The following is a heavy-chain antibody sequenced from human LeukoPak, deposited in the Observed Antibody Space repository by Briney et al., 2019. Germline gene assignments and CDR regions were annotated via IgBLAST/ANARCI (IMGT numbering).Heavy chain of an antibody. D-gene: IGHD6-13*01. J-gene: IGHJ4*02. CDR2: ISGSGGT. CDR1: GFTFSSYA. Sequence: ETGGSLRLSCAASGFTFSSYAMNWVLQAPGKGLEWVSAISGSGGTYYADSVKGRFTISRDNSKNTLYLQMNNLRAEDTAIYYCAKKGLASAGRPPYFDYWGQGALVTVPS. CDR3: AKKGLASAGRPPYFDY. V-gene: IGHV3-23*01.